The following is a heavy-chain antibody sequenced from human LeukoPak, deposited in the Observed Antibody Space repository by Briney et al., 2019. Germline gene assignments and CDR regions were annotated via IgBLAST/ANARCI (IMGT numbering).Heavy chain of an antibody. V-gene: IGHV3-66*01. J-gene: IGHJ5*02. CDR2: IYSGGTT. Sequence: PGGSLRLSCAASGFTVSSSFMSWVRQVPGKGLEWVSVIYSGGTTYYADSVKGRFTISRDNSKNTLYFQMNSLRAEDTAVYYCARIVANNWFDPWGQGTLVTVSS. D-gene: IGHD5-12*01. CDR1: GFTVSSSF. CDR3: ARIVANNWFDP.